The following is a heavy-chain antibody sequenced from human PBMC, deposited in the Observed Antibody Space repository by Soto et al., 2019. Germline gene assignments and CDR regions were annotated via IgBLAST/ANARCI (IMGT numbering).Heavy chain of an antibody. CDR2: INHSGST. CDR3: ARGLVDIVVVPAAINWFDP. V-gene: IGHV4-34*01. J-gene: IGHJ5*02. D-gene: IGHD2-2*03. CDR1: GGSFSGYY. Sequence: SETLSLTCAVYGGSFSGYYWSRIRQPPGKGLEWIGEINHSGSTNYNPSLKSRVTISVDTSKNQFSLKLSSVTAADTAVYYCARGLVDIVVVPAAINWFDPWGQGTLVTVSS.